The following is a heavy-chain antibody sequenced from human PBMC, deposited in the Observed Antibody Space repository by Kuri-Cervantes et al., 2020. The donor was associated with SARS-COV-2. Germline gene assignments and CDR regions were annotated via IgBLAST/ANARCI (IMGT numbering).Heavy chain of an antibody. CDR2: IYITGST. J-gene: IGHJ4*02. CDR3: ARSKSYGTPSIPYFDH. D-gene: IGHD3-16*01. Sequence: GSLRLSCTVSGDSISKSNYWSWIRQPAGKGLEWIGYIYITGSTNYNPSLRSRVTMSVDTSKNQFSLKMTSVTAADTAVYYCARSKSYGTPSIPYFDHLGQGTLVTVSS. CDR1: GDSISKSNY. V-gene: IGHV4-4*09.